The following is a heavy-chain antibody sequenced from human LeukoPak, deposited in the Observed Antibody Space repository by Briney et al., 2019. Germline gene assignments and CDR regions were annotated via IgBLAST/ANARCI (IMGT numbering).Heavy chain of an antibody. CDR2: IYTSGST. CDR3: ARYSNYEGWFDP. CDR1: GGSISSYY. V-gene: IGHV4-4*07. Sequence: PSETLSLTCTVSGGSISSYYWSWIRQPAGKALEWIGRIYTSGSTNFNPSLKSRITMSVDTSKNQFSLKLSSVTAADTAVYYCARYSNYEGWFDPWGQGTLVTVSS. D-gene: IGHD4-11*01. J-gene: IGHJ5*02.